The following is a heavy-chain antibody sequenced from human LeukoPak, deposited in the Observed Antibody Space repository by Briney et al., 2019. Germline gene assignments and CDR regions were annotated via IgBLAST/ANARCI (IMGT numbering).Heavy chain of an antibody. Sequence: PWGSLRLSCAASGFTFISYNMNWVRQAPGKGLEWVGSITSGSSYIYYEDSVKGRFTISRDNAKNSLYLKMNRLRAEDTAVYYCARDPYSGSYGNYYYYFMDVWGKGTTVTISS. CDR2: ITSGSSYI. D-gene: IGHD1-26*01. CDR3: ARDPYSGSYGNYYYYFMDV. CDR1: GFTFISYN. J-gene: IGHJ6*03. V-gene: IGHV3-21*01.